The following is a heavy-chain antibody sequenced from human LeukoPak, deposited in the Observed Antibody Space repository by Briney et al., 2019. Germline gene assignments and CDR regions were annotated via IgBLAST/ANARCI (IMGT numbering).Heavy chain of an antibody. D-gene: IGHD6-19*01. CDR1: GGSFSVYY. CDR2: TNHSGSP. V-gene: IGHV4-34*01. CDR3: ARGVPGSSGWYGGFDP. J-gene: IGHJ5*02. Sequence: SGTLSLTCAVYGGSFSVYYSSWIRPPPGKWLERVSDTNHSGSPNYNPSLKSRGTISVDTSKNQFSLKLSSVTAADTAVYDCARGVPGSSGWYGGFDPWGQGTLVTVSS.